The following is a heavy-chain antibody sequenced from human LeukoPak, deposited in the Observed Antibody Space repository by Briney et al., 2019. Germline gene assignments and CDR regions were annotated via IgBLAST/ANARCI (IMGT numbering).Heavy chain of an antibody. CDR1: GFNFANHA. Sequence: SGGSLRLSCAASGFNFANHATSWVRQTPGKGLEWVSAISGGGDITYYADSVTGRFTISRDNSKDTLFLQMHSLRPGDTAVYYCVREDTPATANYWGQGTLVTISS. CDR2: ISGGGDIT. V-gene: IGHV3-23*01. CDR3: VREDTPATANY. D-gene: IGHD2-21*02. J-gene: IGHJ4*02.